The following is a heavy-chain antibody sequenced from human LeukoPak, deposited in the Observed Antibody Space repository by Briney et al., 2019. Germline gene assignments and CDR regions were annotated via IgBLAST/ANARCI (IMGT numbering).Heavy chain of an antibody. Sequence: AASVKVSCKASGYTFTSYGISWVRQAPGQGLEWMGWISAYNGNTNYAQKLQGRVTMTTDTSTSTAYMELRSLRSDDTAVYYCARVFHDSSGYYPHYFDYWGQGTLVPVSS. D-gene: IGHD3-22*01. J-gene: IGHJ4*02. CDR2: ISAYNGNT. CDR1: GYTFTSYG. V-gene: IGHV1-18*01. CDR3: ARVFHDSSGYYPHYFDY.